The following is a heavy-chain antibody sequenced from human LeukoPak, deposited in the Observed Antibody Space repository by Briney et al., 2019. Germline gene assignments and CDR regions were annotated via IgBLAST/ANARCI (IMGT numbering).Heavy chain of an antibody. CDR1: GFTFISYS. CDR3: ARDRRTDYYDSSGYYSRSYYYGMDV. D-gene: IGHD3-22*01. CDR2: IYSGGST. V-gene: IGHV3-66*01. Sequence: GGSLRLSCVASGFTFISYSMNWVRQAPGKGLEWVSVIYSGGSTYYADSVKGRFTISRDNSKNTLYLQMNSLRAEDTAVYYCARDRRTDYYDSSGYYSRSYYYGMDVWGRGTTVTVSS. J-gene: IGHJ6*02.